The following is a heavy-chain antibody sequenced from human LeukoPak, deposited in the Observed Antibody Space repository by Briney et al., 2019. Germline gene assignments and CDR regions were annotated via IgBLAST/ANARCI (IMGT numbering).Heavy chain of an antibody. CDR1: GFTFSSYA. D-gene: IGHD4-17*01. J-gene: IGHJ4*02. CDR3: ATGPAVTGSN. V-gene: IGHV3-64*01. Sequence: PGGSLRLSCAASGFTFSSYAMHWVRQAPGKGLEYVSAISSNGGSTYYANSVRGRFTISRDNSKNTLYLQMGSLRAEDMAVYYCATGPAVTGSNWGQGTLVTVSS. CDR2: ISSNGGST.